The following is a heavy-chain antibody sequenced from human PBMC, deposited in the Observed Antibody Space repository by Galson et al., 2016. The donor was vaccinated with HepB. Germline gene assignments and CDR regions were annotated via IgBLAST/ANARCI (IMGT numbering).Heavy chain of an antibody. V-gene: IGHV3-21*01. D-gene: IGHD6-6*01. CDR2: ISGRSSYI. CDR1: TFTFSDYS. J-gene: IGHJ4*02. Sequence: SLRLSCAASTFTFSDYSMNWVRQAPGKGLEWVSFISGRSSYIYYADAVEGRFTVSRDNAKNSLYLQMNSLRAEDTAVYYCARGLDSSSLYPFDYWGQGTLVTVSS. CDR3: ARGLDSSSLYPFDY.